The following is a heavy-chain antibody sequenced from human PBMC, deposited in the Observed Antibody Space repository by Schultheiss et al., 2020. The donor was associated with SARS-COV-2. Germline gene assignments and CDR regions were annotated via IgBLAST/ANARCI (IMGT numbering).Heavy chain of an antibody. CDR1: GGSFSGYY. V-gene: IGHV4-59*01. D-gene: IGHD3-3*01. CDR3: ARVGWSGYYFDY. Sequence: SETLSLTCAVYGGSFSGYYWSWIRQPPGKGLEWIGYIYYSGSTNYNPSLKSRVTISVDTSKNQFSLKLSSVTAADTAVYYCARVGWSGYYFDYWGQGTLVTVSS. J-gene: IGHJ4*02. CDR2: IYYSGST.